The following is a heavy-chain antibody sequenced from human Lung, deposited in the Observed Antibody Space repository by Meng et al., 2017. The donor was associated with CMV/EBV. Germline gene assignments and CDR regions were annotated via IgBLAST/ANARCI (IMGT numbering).Heavy chain of an antibody. D-gene: IGHD6-19*01. Sequence: SVKVSXKASGYTFTGYFIHWVRQAPGQGLEWMGWINPNSGGTIYAQKFQGRFTMTRDTSITTAYLELSRLRSDDTAIYYCARGSVAGTAVEWFDPWGQGSLVTVSS. CDR1: GYTFTGYF. CDR2: INPNSGGT. V-gene: IGHV1-2*02. J-gene: IGHJ5*02. CDR3: ARGSVAGTAVEWFDP.